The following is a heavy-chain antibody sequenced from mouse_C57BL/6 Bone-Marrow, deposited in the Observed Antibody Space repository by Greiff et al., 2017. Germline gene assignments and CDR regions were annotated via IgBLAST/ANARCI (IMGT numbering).Heavy chain of an antibody. CDR3: ARVNSGTTEPFDY. Sequence: QVQLTQSGAELARPGASVKLSCKASGYTFTSYGIRWVKQRTGKGLEWIGEIYPRSGNTYYNEKFKGQATLTADKSSSTAYMELRSLTSEDSAVYFCARVNSGTTEPFDYWGQGTTLTVSS. D-gene: IGHD2-14*01. J-gene: IGHJ2*01. CDR1: GYTFTSYG. CDR2: IYPRSGNT. V-gene: IGHV1-81*01.